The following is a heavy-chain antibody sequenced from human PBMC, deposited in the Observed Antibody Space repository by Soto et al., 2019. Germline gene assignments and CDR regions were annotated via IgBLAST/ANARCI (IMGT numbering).Heavy chain of an antibody. V-gene: IGHV1-2*02. J-gene: IGHJ4*02. CDR3: ARIRIEASVFDY. CDR1: GYTFARYY. Sequence: QVQLEQSGTEVKSPGASVKVSCKASGYTFARYYVHWLRQATGQGLEWMGWLNPYSGDTRYAQKFQGRVTMTRDTSISTAYMQLSSLKSDGTAVYYCARIRIEASVFDYWGQGTLLTISS. D-gene: IGHD2-21*01. CDR2: LNPYSGDT.